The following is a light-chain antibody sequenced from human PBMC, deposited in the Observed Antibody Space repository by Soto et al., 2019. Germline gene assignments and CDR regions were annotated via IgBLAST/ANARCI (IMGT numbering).Light chain of an antibody. CDR3: MQALQTLT. CDR1: QTLLHSNGYNY. CDR2: LGS. Sequence: DILTPQSPLPLPVNPPYPVPLSFPSTQTLLHSNGYNYLDWYLQKPGQSPQLLIYLGSNRASGVPDRFSGSGSGTDFTLKISRVEAEDVGVYYCMQALQTLTFGGWTKVDIK. J-gene: IGKJ4*01. V-gene: IGKV2-28*01.